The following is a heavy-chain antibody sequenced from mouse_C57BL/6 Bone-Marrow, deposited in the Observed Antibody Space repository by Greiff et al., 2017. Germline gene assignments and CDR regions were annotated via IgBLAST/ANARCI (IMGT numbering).Heavy chain of an antibody. CDR1: GYAFSSYW. CDR3: ARVGVYYGSSSDWYFDV. Sequence: QVQLQQSGAELVKPGASVKISCKASGYAFSSYWMNWVQQSPGKGLEWIGQIYPGDGDTNYNGKFKGKATLTADKYSSTAYMQLSSLTSEDSAVYFCARVGVYYGSSSDWYFDVWGTGNTVTVSA. CDR2: IYPGDGDT. V-gene: IGHV1-80*01. J-gene: IGHJ1*03. D-gene: IGHD1-1*01.